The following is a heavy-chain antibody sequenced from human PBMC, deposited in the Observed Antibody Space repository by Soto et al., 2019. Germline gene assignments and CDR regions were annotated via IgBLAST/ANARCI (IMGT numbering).Heavy chain of an antibody. CDR2: IYYSGST. J-gene: IGHJ4*02. V-gene: IGHV4-59*08. CDR1: GGSLSNYY. CDR3: ARHPSPYCSSTSCYIFMFDY. Sequence: PSETLSLTCTVSGGSLSNYYWGWIRPPPGEGLGGIGYIYYSGSTNYNPSLKSRVTISVDTSKNQFSLKLSSVTAADTAVYYCARHPSPYCSSTSCYIFMFDYWGQGTLVTVSS. D-gene: IGHD2-2*02.